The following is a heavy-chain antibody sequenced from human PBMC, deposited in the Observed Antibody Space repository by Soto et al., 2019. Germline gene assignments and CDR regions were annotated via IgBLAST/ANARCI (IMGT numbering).Heavy chain of an antibody. V-gene: IGHV1-18*04. CDR2: ISAYNGNT. CDR3: ALNTSSGGWYGFDY. D-gene: IGHD6-19*01. Sequence: GAAVKVSCKASGYTFTSYGISLVRHSPGQGLEWMGWISAYNGNTNYAQKLQGRVTMTPDTSPSTAYMELRSLRSDDRSCDYFALNTSSGGWYGFDYGGQETLVPVSS. CDR1: GYTFTSYG. J-gene: IGHJ4*02.